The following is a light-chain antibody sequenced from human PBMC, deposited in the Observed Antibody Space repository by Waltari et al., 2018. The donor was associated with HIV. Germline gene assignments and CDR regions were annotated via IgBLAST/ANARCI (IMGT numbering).Light chain of an antibody. Sequence: QSVLTQSPSASGTPGQRVTISCSGRRSNLGDTVVNWYQPLPGTAPKLLTYNNSRRPSGVPDRFSGSRSGNSASLAISGLQSEDEANYYCAAWDDSLNAYIFGTGTKVSVL. J-gene: IGLJ1*01. V-gene: IGLV1-44*01. CDR1: RSNLGDTV. CDR2: NNS. CDR3: AAWDDSLNAYI.